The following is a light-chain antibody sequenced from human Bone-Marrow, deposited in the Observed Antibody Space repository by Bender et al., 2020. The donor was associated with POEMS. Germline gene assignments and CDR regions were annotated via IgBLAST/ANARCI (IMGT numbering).Light chain of an antibody. Sequence: QPALTQPRSVSGSPGQSVTISCTGTSSDVGGYNFVSWYQQHPGSAPNLMIYEATKRPSGVSDRFSGSQSGNTASLTISGLQAEDDADYYCCSYADVGPIFGGGTQVTVL. CDR1: SSDVGGYNF. J-gene: IGLJ7*01. V-gene: IGLV2-11*01. CDR2: EAT. CDR3: CSYADVGPI.